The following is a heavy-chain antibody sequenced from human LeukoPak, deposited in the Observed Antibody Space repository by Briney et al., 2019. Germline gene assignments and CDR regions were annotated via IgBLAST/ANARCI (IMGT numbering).Heavy chain of an antibody. CDR1: GYTLIGHY. CDR3: ARDYSGSYTD. Sequence: ASVKVSCKASGYTLIGHYMHWVRQAPGQGLEWMGWINPNTGGTNYAQSFQGRVTMTRDTSISTAYMELSRLIFDDTAVYYCARDYSGSYTDWGQGTLVTVSS. V-gene: IGHV1-2*02. J-gene: IGHJ4*02. CDR2: INPNTGGT. D-gene: IGHD1-26*01.